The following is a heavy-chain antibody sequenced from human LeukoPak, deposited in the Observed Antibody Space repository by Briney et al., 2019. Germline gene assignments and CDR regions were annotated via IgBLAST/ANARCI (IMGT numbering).Heavy chain of an antibody. CDR3: ATELSGTGDLDY. D-gene: IGHD7-27*01. CDR1: GFTFSNYW. CDR2: IKQDGSKT. J-gene: IGHJ4*02. Sequence: GGSLRLSCAASGFTFSNYWMFWVRQAPGKGLEWVANIKQDGSKTVYVNSVKGRFTISRDNTKNSLYLQMNSLRAEDTAVYYCATELSGTGDLDYWGQGTLVTVSS. V-gene: IGHV3-7*05.